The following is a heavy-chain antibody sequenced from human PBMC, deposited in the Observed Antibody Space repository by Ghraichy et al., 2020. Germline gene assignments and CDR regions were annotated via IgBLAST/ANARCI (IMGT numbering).Heavy chain of an antibody. CDR2: IYYSGST. Sequence: SQTLSLTCTVSGGSISSYYWSWIRQPPGKGLEWIGYIYYSGSTNYNPSLKSRVTISVDTSKNQFSLKLSSVTAADTAVYYCARGPLAETLFDHGSYSEPPTWFDPWGQGTLVTVSS. D-gene: IGHD3-10*01. CDR3: ARGPLAETLFDHGSYSEPPTWFDP. J-gene: IGHJ5*02. CDR1: GGSISSYY. V-gene: IGHV4-59*01.